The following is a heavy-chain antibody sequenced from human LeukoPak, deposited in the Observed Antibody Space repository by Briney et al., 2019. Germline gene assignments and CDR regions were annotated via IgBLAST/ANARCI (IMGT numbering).Heavy chain of an antibody. V-gene: IGHV4-30-2*01. CDR3: ARGPIWFGELLSFDY. D-gene: IGHD3-10*01. CDR2: IYHSGST. Sequence: SETLSFTCAVSGGSISSGGYSWSWIRQPPGKGLEWIGYIYHSGSTYYNPSLKSRVTISVDRSKNQFSLKLSSVTAADTAVYYCARGPIWFGELLSFDYWGQGTLVTVSS. J-gene: IGHJ4*02. CDR1: GGSISSGGYS.